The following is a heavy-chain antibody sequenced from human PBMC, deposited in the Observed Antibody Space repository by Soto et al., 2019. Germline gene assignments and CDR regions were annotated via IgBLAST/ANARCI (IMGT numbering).Heavy chain of an antibody. CDR1: GGTFNSYS. CDR2: IIPMSGRP. V-gene: IGHV1-69*06. CDR3: TRRGRQSANWFDP. J-gene: IGHJ5*02. Sequence: QVQLVQSGAEVKTPGSSVKVSCQASGGTFNSYSIDWLRQAPGQGFEWMGGIIPMSGRPNYAQRYQGRVTFSADKSTNTVYMEVNSLTHEDTAVYYCTRRGRQSANWFDPWGQGTLVTVSS.